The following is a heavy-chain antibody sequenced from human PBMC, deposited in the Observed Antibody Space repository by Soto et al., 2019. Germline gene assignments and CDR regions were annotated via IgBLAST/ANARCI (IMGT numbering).Heavy chain of an antibody. CDR2: IIPIFDAT. CDR1: GGHLRGLP. Sequence: VQLVQPGAKVRRLGSSARASCRVLGGHLRGLPIGGGRQAPGQGLEWMGGIIPIFDATQYAQKFQGRLTITADESTTTFHMDLSGLRPEDTAIYYCARDLTSVRGSWGQGTLVTVS. D-gene: IGHD3-10*01. J-gene: IGHJ4*02. CDR3: ARDLTSVRGS. V-gene: IGHV1-69*01.